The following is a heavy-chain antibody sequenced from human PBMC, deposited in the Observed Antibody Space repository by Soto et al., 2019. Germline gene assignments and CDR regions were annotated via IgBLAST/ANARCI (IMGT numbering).Heavy chain of an antibody. V-gene: IGHV4-30-2*01. CDR3: AREGCSSTSCYRGGAFDI. D-gene: IGHD2-2*02. CDR1: GGSISSGGYS. Sequence: QLQLQESGSGLVKPSQTLSLTCAVSGGSISSGGYSWSWIRQPPGKGLVWIGYIYHSGSTYYNPSLKSRVTISVDRSKNQFSLKLSSVTAADTAVYYCAREGCSSTSCYRGGAFDIWGQGTMVTVSS. CDR2: IYHSGST. J-gene: IGHJ3*02.